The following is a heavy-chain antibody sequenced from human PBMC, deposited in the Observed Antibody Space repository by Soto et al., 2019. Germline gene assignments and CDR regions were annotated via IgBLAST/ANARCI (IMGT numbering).Heavy chain of an antibody. J-gene: IGHJ5*02. CDR3: AREAEYYDFWSGYYPSWFDP. V-gene: IGHV1-46*01. D-gene: IGHD3-3*01. CDR1: GYTFTSYY. Sequence: QVQLVQSGAEVKKPGASVKLSCKTSGYTFTSYYMHWVRQAPGQGLEWMGIINPSGGSTTYAQKFQGRVNMTRDTSTSTVYMELSSLRSEDTAVYYCAREAEYYDFWSGYYPSWFDPWGQGTLVTVSS. CDR2: INPSGGST.